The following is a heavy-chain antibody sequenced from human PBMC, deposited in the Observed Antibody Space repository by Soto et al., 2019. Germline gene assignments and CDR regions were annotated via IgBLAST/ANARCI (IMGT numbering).Heavy chain of an antibody. CDR3: ATSYGSGIRAVEY. D-gene: IGHD3-10*01. Sequence: QVQLVQSGVEVKKPGYSVKVSCKASGDTFSFYTINWVRQAPGLGLEWMGRINPILSMSNYAQKFQGRVTIIADKSTSIAYMELSSLRSEDTAMYYCATSYGSGIRAVEYWGQGALVNVSA. J-gene: IGHJ4*02. CDR2: INPILSMS. CDR1: GDTFSFYT. V-gene: IGHV1-69*02.